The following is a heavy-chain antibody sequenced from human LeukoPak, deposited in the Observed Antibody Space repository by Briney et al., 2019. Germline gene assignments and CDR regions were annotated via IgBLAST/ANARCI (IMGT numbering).Heavy chain of an antibody. CDR2: TSSSSSYI. J-gene: IGHJ4*02. V-gene: IGHV3-21*01. D-gene: IGHD3-9*01. CDR1: GFTFNSYS. CDR3: ARADTSDILTGYSDY. Sequence: GGSLRLSCVASGFTFNSYSMNWVRQAPGKGLEWVSSTSSSSSYIYYADSVKGRFTISRDNAKKSLYLQMNRLRAEDTAVYFCARADTSDILTGYSDYWGQGTLVTVSS.